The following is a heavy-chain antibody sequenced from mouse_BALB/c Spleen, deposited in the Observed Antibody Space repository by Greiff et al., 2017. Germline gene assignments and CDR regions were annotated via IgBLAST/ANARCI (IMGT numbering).Heavy chain of an antibody. D-gene: IGHD1-1*02. V-gene: IGHV1-7*01. Sequence: QVQLQQSGAELAKPGASVKMSCKASGYTFTSYWMHWVKQRPGQGLEWIGYINPSTGYTEYNQKFKDKATLTADKSSSTAYMQLSSLTSEDSAVYYCAREGGPSAMDDWGQGTSVTVSS. CDR3: AREGGPSAMDD. J-gene: IGHJ4*01. CDR1: GYTFTSYW. CDR2: INPSTGYT.